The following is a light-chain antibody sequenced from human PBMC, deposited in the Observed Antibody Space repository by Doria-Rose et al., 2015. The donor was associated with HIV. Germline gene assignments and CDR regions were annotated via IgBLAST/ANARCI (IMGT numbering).Light chain of an antibody. Sequence: EIVMTQSPGTLSLSPGERATLSCRASQSFSSTYLAWYQQKPVQAPSLLIYDGSTRSTVIPDRFSASGSGTDFTLTTTRLEPEDFALYYCHQYGTSWTFGQGTKVEI. CDR1: QSFSSTY. CDR3: HQYGTSWT. CDR2: DGS. J-gene: IGKJ1*01. V-gene: IGKV3-20*01.